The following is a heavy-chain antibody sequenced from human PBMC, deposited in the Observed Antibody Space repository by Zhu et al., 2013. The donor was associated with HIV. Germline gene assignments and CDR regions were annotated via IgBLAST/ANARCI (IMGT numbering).Heavy chain of an antibody. CDR3: ARGNFTVVELDYYYYGMDV. CDR2: IIPIFGTA. V-gene: IGHV1-69*01. D-gene: IGHD1-7*01. Sequence: QVQLVQSGAEVKKPGSSVKVSCKASGGTFSSYAISWVRQAPGQGLEWMGGIIPIFGTANYAQKFQGRVTITADESTSTAYMELSSLRSEDTAVYYCARGNFTVVELDYYYYGMDVWGQGTTVTVSS. J-gene: IGHJ6*02. CDR1: GGTFSSYA.